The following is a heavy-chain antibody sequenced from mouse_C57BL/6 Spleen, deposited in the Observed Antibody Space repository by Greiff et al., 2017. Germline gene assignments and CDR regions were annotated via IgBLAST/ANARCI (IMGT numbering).Heavy chain of an antibody. CDR2: IYPGDGDT. CDR3: ARGIYYDYDDY. D-gene: IGHD2-4*01. Sequence: QVQLQQSGAELVKPGASVKISCKASGYAFSSYWMNWVKQRPGKGLEWIGQIYPGDGDTNNKGKIQGKATLTADKSSRTAYMQLSSLTSEDSAVYFCARGIYYDYDDYWGQGTTLTVSS. J-gene: IGHJ2*01. V-gene: IGHV1-80*01. CDR1: GYAFSSYW.